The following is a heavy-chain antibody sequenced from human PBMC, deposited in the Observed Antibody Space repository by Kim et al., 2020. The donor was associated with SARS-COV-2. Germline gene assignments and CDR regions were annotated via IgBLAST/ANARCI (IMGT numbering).Heavy chain of an antibody. D-gene: IGHD3-9*01. CDR3: ARASIFGTFDI. J-gene: IGHJ3*02. Sequence: TTYNPSLKSRVTISVDTSKNQFSLKLSSVTAADTAVYYCARASIFGTFDIWGQGTMVTVSS. V-gene: IGHV4-59*01. CDR2: T.